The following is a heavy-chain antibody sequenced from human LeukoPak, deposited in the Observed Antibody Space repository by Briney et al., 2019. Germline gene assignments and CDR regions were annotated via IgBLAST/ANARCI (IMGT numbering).Heavy chain of an antibody. CDR2: IYYSGST. CDR1: GGSISSYY. Sequence: PSETLSLTCTVSGGSISSYYWSWIRQPPGKGLEWIGYIYYSGSTNYNPSLKSRLTISVDQSKNQFSLKLSSVTAADTAVYYCARTHGYYYGMDVWGKGTTVTVSS. V-gene: IGHV4-59*01. CDR3: ARTHGYYYGMDV. J-gene: IGHJ6*04.